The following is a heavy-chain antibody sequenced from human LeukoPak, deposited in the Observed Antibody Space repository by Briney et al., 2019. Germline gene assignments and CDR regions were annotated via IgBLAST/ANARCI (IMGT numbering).Heavy chain of an antibody. CDR1: GGSMSSGDYY. D-gene: IGHD4-23*01. J-gene: IGHJ5*02. Sequence: SETLSLTCTVSGGSMSSGDYYWSWSRRPPGKGLEWIAYIYYSGTTYYNPSLKSRVTMSVDTSKNQLSLKLNSVTAADTAVYYCAREYGGRNWFDPWGQGTLVTVSS. V-gene: IGHV4-30-4*01. CDR3: AREYGGRNWFDP. CDR2: IYYSGTT.